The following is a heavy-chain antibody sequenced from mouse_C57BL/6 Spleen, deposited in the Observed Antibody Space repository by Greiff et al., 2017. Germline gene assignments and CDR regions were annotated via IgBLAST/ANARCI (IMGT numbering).Heavy chain of an antibody. CDR2: IWRGGST. V-gene: IGHV2-5*01. J-gene: IGHJ1*03. D-gene: IGHD1-1*02. CDR3: AKKSWNGYWYFDV. Sequence: VQLQQSGPGLVQPSQSLSITCTVSGFSLTSYGVHWVRQSPGKGLEWLGVIWRGGSTDYNAAFMSRLSITKDNSKSQVFFKMNSLQADDTAIYYCAKKSWNGYWYFDVWGTGTTVTVSS. CDR1: GFSLTSYG.